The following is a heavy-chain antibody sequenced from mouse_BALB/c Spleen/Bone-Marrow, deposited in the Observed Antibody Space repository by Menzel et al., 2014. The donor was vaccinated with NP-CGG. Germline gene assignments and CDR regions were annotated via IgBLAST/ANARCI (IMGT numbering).Heavy chain of an antibody. V-gene: IGHV1-67*01. J-gene: IGHJ3*01. CDR1: GYAFTDYA. D-gene: IGHD2-1*01. CDR2: ISTYSGNT. CDR3: ASPIYYGNYEGFAY. Sequence: QVQLQQSGPELERPGVSVKISCKGSGYAFTDYAMHWVKQSHAKSLEWIGVISTYSGNTNYNQKFKGKATMTVDKSSSTAYMELARLTSEDSAIYYCASPIYYGNYEGFAYWGQGTLVTVSA.